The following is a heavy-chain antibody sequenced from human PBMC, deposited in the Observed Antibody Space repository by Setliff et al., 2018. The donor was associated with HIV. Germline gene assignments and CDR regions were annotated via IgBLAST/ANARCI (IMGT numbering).Heavy chain of an antibody. CDR2: ISNSGDKT. Sequence: LRLPCAASGFTFNSYAMTWVRQAPGKGLEWVAAISNSGDKTYLADSVKGRFTISRDNSQSTLYLHMSGLRADDTAIYYCANKIDYGQYPFDYWGQGTLVTVSS. CDR1: GFTFNSYA. D-gene: IGHD4-17*01. CDR3: ANKIDYGQYPFDY. J-gene: IGHJ4*02. V-gene: IGHV3-23*01.